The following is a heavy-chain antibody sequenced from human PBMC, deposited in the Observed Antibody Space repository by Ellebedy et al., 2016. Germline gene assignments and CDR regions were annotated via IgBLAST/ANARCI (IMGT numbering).Heavy chain of an antibody. CDR2: IYPGDSDT. D-gene: IGHD3-9*01. CDR3: ARGHDIYNFDL. V-gene: IGHV5-51*01. J-gene: IGHJ4*02. Sequence: GESLKISXQGFGYNFTNYWIGWVRQKPGKGLEWMGIIYPGDSDTRYRPSFRGLVTISADKSISTAYLQWSTLKASDTAMYYCARGHDIYNFDLWGQGTLVTVSS. CDR1: GYNFTNYW.